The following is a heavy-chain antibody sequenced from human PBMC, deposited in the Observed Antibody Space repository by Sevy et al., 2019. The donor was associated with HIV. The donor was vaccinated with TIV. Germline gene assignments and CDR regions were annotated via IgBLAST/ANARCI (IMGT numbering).Heavy chain of an antibody. D-gene: IGHD3-10*01. CDR2: IYYSGST. J-gene: IGHJ5*02. CDR3: ARAKFGGFVELGENLFDP. Sequence: SETLSLTCTVSGGSISSGDYYWSWIRQPPGRGLEWIGYIYYSGSTYYNPSLQSRVTISVDTSKNQFSLKLSSVTSADTAVYYCARAKFGGFVELGENLFDPWGPGTLVTVSS. V-gene: IGHV4-30-4*01. CDR1: GGSISSGDYY.